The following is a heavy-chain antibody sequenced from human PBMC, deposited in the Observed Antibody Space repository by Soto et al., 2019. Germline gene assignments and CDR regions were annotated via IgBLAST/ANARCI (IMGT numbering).Heavy chain of an antibody. CDR2: ISHDGNNK. D-gene: IGHD2-15*01. J-gene: IGHJ6*02. Sequence: PGGSLRLSCAASGFAISSYGMHWVRQAPGKGLEWVAVISHDGNNKYYADSMKGRCTISRDNSKNTLFLKMSSLGVEDTAVFYCAEGLEVGVLYYGINVWGQGTTVTVSS. CDR1: GFAISSYG. CDR3: AEGLEVGVLYYGINV. V-gene: IGHV3-30*18.